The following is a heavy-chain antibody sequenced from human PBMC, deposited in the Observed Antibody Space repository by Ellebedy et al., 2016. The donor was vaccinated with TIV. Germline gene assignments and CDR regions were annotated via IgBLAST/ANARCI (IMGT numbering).Heavy chain of an antibody. D-gene: IGHD6-6*01. CDR3: ARHDYSTSFADF. J-gene: IGHJ4*01. CDR1: GASIDSRRYY. Sequence: SETLSLTXTVSGASIDSRRYYWGWIRQPPGKALEWIGTVFYSGSTYSNPSLRSRVTMSVDTSKNQFSLRLTSVTAANTAMYFCARHDYSTSFADFWGQGTLVTVSS. CDR2: VFYSGST. V-gene: IGHV4-39*01.